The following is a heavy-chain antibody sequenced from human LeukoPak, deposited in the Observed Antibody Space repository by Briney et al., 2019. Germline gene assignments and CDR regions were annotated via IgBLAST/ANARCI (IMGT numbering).Heavy chain of an antibody. Sequence: PGGSLRLSCAASGFTFSSYWMSWVRQAPGKGLEWVANIKQDGSEKYYVDSVKGRFTISRDNAKNSVYLQMDSLRVEDTARYYCARDFIPAATFHSWGQGTRVTVSS. V-gene: IGHV3-7*01. CDR1: GFTFSSYW. D-gene: IGHD6-25*01. J-gene: IGHJ4*02. CDR2: IKQDGSEK. CDR3: ARDFIPAATFHS.